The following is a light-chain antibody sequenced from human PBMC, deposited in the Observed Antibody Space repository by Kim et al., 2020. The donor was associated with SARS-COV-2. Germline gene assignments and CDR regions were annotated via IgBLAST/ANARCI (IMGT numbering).Light chain of an antibody. CDR2: DVS. Sequence: GQSITISCTGTSSDVGGYNYVSWYQQHPGKAPKLMIYDVSNRPSGVSNRFSGSKSGNTASLTISGLHAEDEADYYCSSYTSSSTWVFGTGTKVTVL. V-gene: IGLV2-14*03. CDR3: SSYTSSSTWV. J-gene: IGLJ1*01. CDR1: SSDVGGYNY.